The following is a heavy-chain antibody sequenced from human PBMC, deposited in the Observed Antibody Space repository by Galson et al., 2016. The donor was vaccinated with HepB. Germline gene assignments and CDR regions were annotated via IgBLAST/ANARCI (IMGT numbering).Heavy chain of an antibody. J-gene: IGHJ4*02. D-gene: IGHD3-22*01. CDR2: IHYGGDT. V-gene: IGHV4-39*01. CDR1: GASITTTDHY. CDR3: SRLGSDNSGPQFDY. Sequence: SETLSLTCAVSGASITTTDHYWAWIRQPPGKGLEWIGAIHYGGDTFYSEALKSRVTLSVDTAKNQLSLKLSSVTAADSALYFCSRLGSDNSGPQFDYGGQGTVVTVSS.